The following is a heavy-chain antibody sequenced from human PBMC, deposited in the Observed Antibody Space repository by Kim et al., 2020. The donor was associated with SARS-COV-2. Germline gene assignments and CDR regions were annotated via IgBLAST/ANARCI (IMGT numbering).Heavy chain of an antibody. CDR1: GYTFTSYG. D-gene: IGHD1-26*01. J-gene: IGHJ3*02. CDR2: ISAYNGNT. V-gene: IGHV1-18*01. Sequence: ASVKVSCKASGYTFTSYGISWVRQAPGQGLEWMGWISAYNGNTNYAQKLQGRVTMTTDTSTSTAYMELRSLRSDDTAVYYCARGKIVGATTLGHDAFDIWGQGTMVTVSS. CDR3: ARGKIVGATTLGHDAFDI.